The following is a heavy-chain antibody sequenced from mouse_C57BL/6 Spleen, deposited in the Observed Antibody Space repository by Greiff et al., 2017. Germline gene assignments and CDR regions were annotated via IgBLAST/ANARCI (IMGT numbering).Heavy chain of an antibody. CDR2: IDPANGNT. CDR1: GFNIKNTY. CDR3: ARSPITTVVIDY. V-gene: IGHV14-3*01. D-gene: IGHD1-1*01. J-gene: IGHJ2*01. Sequence: VQLQQSVAELVRPGASVKLSCTASGFNIKNTYMHWVKQRPQQGLEWIGRIDPANGNTKYAPKFQGKATITADTSSNPAYLHLSSLTSEDTAIYYCARSPITTVVIDYWGQGTTLTVSS.